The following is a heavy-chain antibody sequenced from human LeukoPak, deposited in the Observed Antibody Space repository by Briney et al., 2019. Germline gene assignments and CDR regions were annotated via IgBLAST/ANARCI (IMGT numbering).Heavy chain of an antibody. Sequence: SETLSLTCAVSGGSISSSSYYWGWIRQPPGKGLEWIGSIYYSGSTYYNPSLKSRVTISVDTSKNQFSLKLSSVTAADTAVYYCARRVGAVAGTHFDYWGQGTLVTVSS. D-gene: IGHD6-19*01. J-gene: IGHJ4*02. CDR1: GGSISSSSYY. CDR2: IYYSGST. CDR3: ARRVGAVAGTHFDY. V-gene: IGHV4-39*01.